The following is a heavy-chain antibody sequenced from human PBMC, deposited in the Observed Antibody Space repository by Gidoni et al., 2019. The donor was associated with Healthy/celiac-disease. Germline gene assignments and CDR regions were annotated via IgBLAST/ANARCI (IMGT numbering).Heavy chain of an antibody. D-gene: IGHD3-22*01. CDR3: ARDDYDSSGYYFDY. CDR1: GFTFSSYA. V-gene: IGHV3-30-3*01. CDR2: ISYDGSNK. Sequence: QVQLVESGGGVVQPGRSLRLSCAASGFTFSSYAMHWVRQAPGTGLEWVAVISYDGSNKYYADSVKGRFTISRDNSKNTLYLQMNSLRAEDTAVYYCARDDYDSSGYYFDYWGQGTLVTVSS. J-gene: IGHJ4*02.